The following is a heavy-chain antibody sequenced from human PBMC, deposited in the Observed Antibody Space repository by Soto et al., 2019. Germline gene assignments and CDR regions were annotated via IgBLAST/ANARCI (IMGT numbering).Heavy chain of an antibody. J-gene: IGHJ6*03. CDR2: ISYTGTT. V-gene: IGHV4-39*01. Sequence: QLQLQESGPGLVKPSETLSLTCAVSGASMTGSGHYWVWIRQPPGKGLEWTGGISYTGTTYYNPSLTIRLTISVDTSRNQFSLHLTSVTAADTAVYYCARTRTARVRSYMGVWGKGTTVTVSS. CDR1: GASMTGSGHY. CDR3: ARTRTARVRSYMGV. D-gene: IGHD6-25*01.